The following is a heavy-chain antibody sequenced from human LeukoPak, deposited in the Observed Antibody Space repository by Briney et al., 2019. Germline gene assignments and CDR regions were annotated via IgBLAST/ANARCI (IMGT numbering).Heavy chain of an antibody. Sequence: ASVKVSCKASGYTFTGYYMYWVRQAPGQGLEWMGWINPNSGGTNYAQKFQGRVAMTRDTSISTAYMELSRLRSDDTAVYYCARDRLWFGEFGGPGQTYNWFDPWGQGTLVTVSS. J-gene: IGHJ5*02. CDR2: INPNSGGT. CDR1: GYTFTGYY. CDR3: ARDRLWFGEFGGPGQTYNWFDP. V-gene: IGHV1-2*02. D-gene: IGHD3-10*01.